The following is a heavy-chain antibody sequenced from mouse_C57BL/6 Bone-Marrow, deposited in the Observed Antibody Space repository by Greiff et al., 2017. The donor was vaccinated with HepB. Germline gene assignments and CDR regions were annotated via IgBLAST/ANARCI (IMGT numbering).Heavy chain of an antibody. V-gene: IGHV5-9*01. Sequence: DVMLVESGGGLVKPGGSLKLSCAASGFTFSSYTMSWVRQTPEKRLEWVATISGGGGNTYYPDSVKGRFTISRDNAKNTLYLQMSSLRSEDTALYYCARQFAYWGQGTLVTVSA. CDR1: GFTFSSYT. CDR2: ISGGGGNT. CDR3: ARQFAY. J-gene: IGHJ3*01.